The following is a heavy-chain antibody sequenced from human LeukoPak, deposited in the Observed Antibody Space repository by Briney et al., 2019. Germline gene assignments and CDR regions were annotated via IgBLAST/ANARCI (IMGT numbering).Heavy chain of an antibody. Sequence: SETLSLTCSVSGGSMISYYWSWIRQPPGKGLEWIGFIYDSGSANYDPSLKSRVTISVDTSKKQFSLELRSVTAADTAVYYCARHELVGGSNNWFDPWGQGTLVTVSS. D-gene: IGHD1-26*01. V-gene: IGHV4-59*01. CDR3: ARHELVGGSNNWFDP. CDR2: IYDSGSA. J-gene: IGHJ5*02. CDR1: GGSMISYY.